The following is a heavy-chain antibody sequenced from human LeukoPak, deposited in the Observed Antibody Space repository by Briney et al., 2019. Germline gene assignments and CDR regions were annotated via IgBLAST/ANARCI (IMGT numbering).Heavy chain of an antibody. Sequence: GGSLRLSCAASGFTFSSYAMHWVRQAPGKGLEGVAVISYEGSNKYYADSVKGRFTISRDNSKNTLYLQMNSLRAEDTAVYYCARGGWELLRFYFDYWGQGTLVTVSS. CDR1: GFTFSSYA. V-gene: IGHV3-30*04. CDR3: ARGGWELLRFYFDY. CDR2: ISYEGSNK. J-gene: IGHJ4*02. D-gene: IGHD1-26*01.